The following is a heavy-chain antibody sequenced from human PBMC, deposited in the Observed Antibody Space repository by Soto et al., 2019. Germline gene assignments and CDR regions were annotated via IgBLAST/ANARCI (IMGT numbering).Heavy chain of an antibody. D-gene: IGHD3-22*01. V-gene: IGHV1-58*02. CDR3: AAESYYYDSSGYYGAFDI. J-gene: IGHJ3*02. CDR1: GFTFTSPA. Sequence: SVKVSCKASGFTFTSPAMQWVRQARGQRLEWIGWIVVGSGNTNYAQKFQERVTITRDMSTSTAYMELSSLRSEDTAVYYCAAESYYYDSSGYYGAFDIWGQGTMVTVSS. CDR2: IVVGSGNT.